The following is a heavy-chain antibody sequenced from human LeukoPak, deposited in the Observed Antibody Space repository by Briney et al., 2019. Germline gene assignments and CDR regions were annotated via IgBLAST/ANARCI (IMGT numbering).Heavy chain of an antibody. CDR2: ISSSYSYI. D-gene: IGHD3-10*01. CDR1: GFTFSSYS. Sequence: GGSLRLSCAASGFTFSSYSMTWVRQAPGKGLEWVSSISSSYSYIYYADSVKGRFTISRDNAKNSLYLQMNSLRAEDTAVYYCARYGSGSYSSWGQGTLVTVSS. J-gene: IGHJ5*02. V-gene: IGHV3-21*01. CDR3: ARYGSGSYSS.